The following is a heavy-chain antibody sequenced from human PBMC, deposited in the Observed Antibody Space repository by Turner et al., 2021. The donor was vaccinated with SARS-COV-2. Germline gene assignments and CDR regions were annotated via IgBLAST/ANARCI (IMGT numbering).Heavy chain of an antibody. D-gene: IGHD3-10*01. V-gene: IGHV3-30*18. CDR3: AKDGAPFLLYFGEPTFYFDY. Sequence: QVQLVESGGGVVQPGRSLRLSCAASGFTFSGYGMPWVRQAPGKGLEWVAVISYDGSNKYYADSVKGRFTISRDNSKNTLYLQMNSLRAEDTAVYYCAKDGAPFLLYFGEPTFYFDYWGQGTLVTVSS. CDR2: ISYDGSNK. CDR1: GFTFSGYG. J-gene: IGHJ4*02.